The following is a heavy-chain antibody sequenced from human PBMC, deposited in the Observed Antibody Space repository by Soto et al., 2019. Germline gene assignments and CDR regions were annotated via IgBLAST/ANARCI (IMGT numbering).Heavy chain of an antibody. Sequence: GGSLRLSCAASGFTFSNYVMSWVRQAPGKGLEWVSAISGSGDTTYYADSVKGRFTISRDNSKNTLYLQMNSLRAEDTAVYYCAKDPTMVRGLDFDYWGQGALVTVSS. CDR3: AKDPTMVRGLDFDY. CDR2: ISGSGDTT. CDR1: GFTFSNYV. J-gene: IGHJ4*02. V-gene: IGHV3-23*01. D-gene: IGHD3-10*01.